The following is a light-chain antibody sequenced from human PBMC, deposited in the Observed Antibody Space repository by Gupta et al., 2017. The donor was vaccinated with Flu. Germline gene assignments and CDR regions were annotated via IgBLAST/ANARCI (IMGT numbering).Light chain of an antibody. Sequence: TLSCTSTISDIGTFNLVSWYHQQPGKAPTLILYEVTKWPPYIPRRFSGSKSVSTASLTISGRQAEDEADYYCCSYSSNGTVVFGGGTRLTVL. V-gene: IGLV2-23*02. CDR1: ISDIGTFNL. CDR3: CSYSSNGTVV. J-gene: IGLJ2*01. CDR2: EVT.